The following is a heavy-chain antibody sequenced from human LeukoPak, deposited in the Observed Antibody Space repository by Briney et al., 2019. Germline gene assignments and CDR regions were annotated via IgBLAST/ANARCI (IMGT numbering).Heavy chain of an antibody. J-gene: IGHJ4*02. CDR1: GFTLSSYE. V-gene: IGHV3-23*01. CDR2: IEYSGGSA. CDR3: TRNSGWYGIS. Sequence: GGSLRLSCIVSGFTLSSYEMSWIRQAPGKGLEWVASIEYSGGSAYYADSVKGRFSISREDSKNTLYLQLNSLRAEDTALYYCTRNSGWYGISRGQGTLVTVSS. D-gene: IGHD6-19*01.